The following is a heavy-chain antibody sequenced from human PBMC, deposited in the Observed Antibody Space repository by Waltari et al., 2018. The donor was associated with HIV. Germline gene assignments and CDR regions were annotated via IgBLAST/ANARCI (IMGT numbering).Heavy chain of an antibody. Sequence: VRLVESGGALVRPGGALRLSCTASGFTVGNSPMPWARHASGKGLEWVSTVYSDGTTVYADSVKGRFSTSRDTSKNILHLLMDSLRVDDTAVYYCAREVFYYDNSGHPGWFDPWGQGTLVAVSS. V-gene: IGHV3-66*01. J-gene: IGHJ5*02. CDR2: VYSDGTT. CDR3: AREVFYYDNSGHPGWFDP. D-gene: IGHD3-22*01. CDR1: GFTVGNSP.